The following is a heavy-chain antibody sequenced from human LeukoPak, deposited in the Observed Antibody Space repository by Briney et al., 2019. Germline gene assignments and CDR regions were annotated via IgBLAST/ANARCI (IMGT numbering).Heavy chain of an antibody. Sequence: GGSLRLSCAASGFTFSSYAMQWVRQAPGKGLEWVAVISYGGSNKYYTDSAKGRFTISRDNSKNTLYLQMNSLRAEDTAVYYCARPDDYGGNPFDYWGQGTLVTVSS. CDR2: ISYGGSNK. V-gene: IGHV3-30-3*01. J-gene: IGHJ4*02. D-gene: IGHD4-23*01. CDR1: GFTFSSYA. CDR3: ARPDDYGGNPFDY.